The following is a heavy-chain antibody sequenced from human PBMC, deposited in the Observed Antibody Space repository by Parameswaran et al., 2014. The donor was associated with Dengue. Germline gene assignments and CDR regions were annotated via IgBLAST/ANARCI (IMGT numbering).Heavy chain of an antibody. V-gene: IGHV3-48*03. CDR2: ISSSGSTI. CDR3: ARDHRYFDPMRANGDYFDY. J-gene: IGHJ4*02. Sequence: WIRQPPGKGLEWVSYISSSGSTIYYADSVKGRFTISRDNAKNSLYLQMSSLRAEDTAVYYCARDHRYFDPMRANGDYFDYWGQGTLVTVSS. D-gene: IGHD3-9*01.